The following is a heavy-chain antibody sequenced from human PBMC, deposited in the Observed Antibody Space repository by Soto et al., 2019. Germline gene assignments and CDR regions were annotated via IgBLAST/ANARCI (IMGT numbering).Heavy chain of an antibody. Sequence: GPGPPGPSETLSLTCSVSGGSISSVGHYWTWIRQQPGKGLEWIGYSYYSGSTDYNPSLKSRATISVDRSKNQFSLNLTSVTAADTAIYYCARESGGYDSSTRYGLDVWGQGTTVTVSS. V-gene: IGHV4-31*03. J-gene: IGHJ6*02. CDR2: SYYSGST. D-gene: IGHD5-12*01. CDR1: GGSISSVGHY. CDR3: ARESGGYDSSTRYGLDV.